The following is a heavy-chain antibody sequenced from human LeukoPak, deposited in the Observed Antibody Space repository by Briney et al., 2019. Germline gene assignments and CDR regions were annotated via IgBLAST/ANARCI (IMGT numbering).Heavy chain of an antibody. V-gene: IGHV3-48*01. CDR2: ITRSSSAK. Sequence: GGSLRLSCVASGSTFSSYSMNWVRQAPGKGLEWVSYITRSSSAKFYADSVKGRFTISRDNAENLLYLQMNSLRAEDTAVYYCTRDQEGSDYWGQGTLVTVSS. J-gene: IGHJ4*02. CDR3: TRDQEGSDY. CDR1: GSTFSSYS.